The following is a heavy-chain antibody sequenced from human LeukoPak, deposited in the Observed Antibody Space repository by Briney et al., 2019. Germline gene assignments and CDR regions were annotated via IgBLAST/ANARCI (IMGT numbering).Heavy chain of an antibody. D-gene: IGHD3-9*01. CDR3: ARASDILTGPNWFDP. CDR2: MNPNSGNT. J-gene: IGHJ5*02. V-gene: IGHV1-8*01. CDR1: AYTFTSYD. Sequence: ASVKVSCKASAYTFTSYDINWVRQATGQGLEWMGWMNPNSGNTGYAQKFQGRVTMTRNTSISTAYMELSSLRSEDTAVYYCARASDILTGPNWFDPWGQGTLVTVSS.